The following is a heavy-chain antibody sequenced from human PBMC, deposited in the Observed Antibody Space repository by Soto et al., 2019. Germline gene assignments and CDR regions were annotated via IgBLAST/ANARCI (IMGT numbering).Heavy chain of an antibody. J-gene: IGHJ4*02. D-gene: IGHD6-13*01. Sequence: QVQLVESGGGVVQPGSSLRLSCAASGFTFSSYGMHWVRQAPGKGLEWVAVIWYDGSNKYYADSVKGRFTISRDNSKNTLYLQMNSLRAEDTAVYYCARDMYSSSWYVPIDYWGQGTLVTVSS. CDR3: ARDMYSSSWYVPIDY. V-gene: IGHV3-33*01. CDR2: IWYDGSNK. CDR1: GFTFSSYG.